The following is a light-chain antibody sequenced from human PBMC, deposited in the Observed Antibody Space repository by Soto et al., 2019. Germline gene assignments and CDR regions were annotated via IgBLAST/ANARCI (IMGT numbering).Light chain of an antibody. Sequence: SLLTQPASLSGSPGQSITLSCTGTSSDIGAYNFVSWYQQHPGKAPKLMLYDVNIRPSGVSNRFSGSKSGNTASLTISGLQAEDEADYYCTSWTTSTTMIFGGGTKVTVL. CDR2: DVN. CDR3: TSWTTSTTMI. V-gene: IGLV2-14*03. J-gene: IGLJ2*01. CDR1: SSDIGAYNF.